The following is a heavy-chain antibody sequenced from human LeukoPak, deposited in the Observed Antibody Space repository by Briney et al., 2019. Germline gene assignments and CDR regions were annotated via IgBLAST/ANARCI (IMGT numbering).Heavy chain of an antibody. Sequence: SETLSLTCAVYGGSFSAYYWSWIRQPPGKGLEWIGSMFYSGSDYYNPSLRSRVTIFVDTSKNQFSLRLSFVTAADTGVYYCARHSPPGWGLAAFDIWGQGTLVIVSS. CDR1: GGSFSAYY. V-gene: IGHV4-34*12. CDR3: ARHSPPGWGLAAFDI. D-gene: IGHD2-21*01. J-gene: IGHJ3*02. CDR2: MFYSGSD.